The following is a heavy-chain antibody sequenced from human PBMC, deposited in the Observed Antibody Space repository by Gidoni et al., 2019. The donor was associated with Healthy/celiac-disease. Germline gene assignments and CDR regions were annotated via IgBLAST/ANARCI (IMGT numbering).Heavy chain of an antibody. CDR1: GFTFSSYS. Sequence: EVQLVESGGGLVKPGGSLRRSCAASGFTFSSYSMNWVRQAPGKGLEWVSSISSSSSYIYYADSVKGRFTISRDNAKNSLYLQMNSLRAEDTAVYYCARDGRLDAFDIWGQGTMVTVSS. CDR2: ISSSSSYI. CDR3: ARDGRLDAFDI. J-gene: IGHJ3*02. D-gene: IGHD4-17*01. V-gene: IGHV3-21*01.